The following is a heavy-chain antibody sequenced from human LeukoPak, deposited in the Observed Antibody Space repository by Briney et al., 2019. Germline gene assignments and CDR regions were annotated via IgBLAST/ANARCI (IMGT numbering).Heavy chain of an antibody. CDR1: GFTFSSYW. J-gene: IGHJ5*02. V-gene: IGHV3-7*01. D-gene: IGHD2-15*01. CDR2: IKQDGSEK. CDR3: ARVGCSGGSCYSGRGPFDP. Sequence: GGSLRLSCAASGFTFSSYWMSWVRQAPGKGLEWVGNIKQDGSEKYNVDSVKGRFTISRDNAKNSLYMQMNSLRAEDTAVYYCARVGCSGGSCYSGRGPFDPWGQGTLVTVSS.